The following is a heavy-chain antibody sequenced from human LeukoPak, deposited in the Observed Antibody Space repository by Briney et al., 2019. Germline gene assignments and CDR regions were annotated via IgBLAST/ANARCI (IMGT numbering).Heavy chain of an antibody. J-gene: IGHJ4*02. V-gene: IGHV4-39*07. CDR1: GGSISSSSYF. Sequence: ASETLSPTCTVSGGSISSSSYFWGWIRQPPGKGLEWIGSIYYSGSTYYNPSLKSRVTISVDTSKNQFSLKLSSVTAADTAVYYCARFGVLSGYDYWGQGTLVTDSS. CDR2: IYYSGST. CDR3: ARFGVLSGYDY. D-gene: IGHD3-16*01.